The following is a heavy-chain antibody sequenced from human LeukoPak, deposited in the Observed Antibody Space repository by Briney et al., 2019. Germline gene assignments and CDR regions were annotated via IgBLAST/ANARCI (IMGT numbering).Heavy chain of an antibody. Sequence: GGSLRLSCAASGFTFSSYWMSSVRQAPGKGLEWVANIKQDGSEKYYVASVKGRFTISRDNSQSTVFLQMNSLRPEDTAVYYCARDAQSGAFSDFDYWGQGTLVTVSS. CDR3: ARDAQSGAFSDFDY. D-gene: IGHD1-26*01. CDR2: IKQDGSEK. CDR1: GFTFSSYW. J-gene: IGHJ4*02. V-gene: IGHV3-7*01.